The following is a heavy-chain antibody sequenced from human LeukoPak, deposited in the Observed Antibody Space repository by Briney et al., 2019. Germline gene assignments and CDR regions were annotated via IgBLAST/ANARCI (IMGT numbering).Heavy chain of an antibody. Sequence: GGSLILSCAASGFTFSSYGMHWVRQAPGKGLEWVAVIWYDGSNKYYADSVKGRFTISRDNSKNTLYLQMNSLRAEDTAVYYCARDSQIYSGYGISFNYWGQGTLVTVSS. V-gene: IGHV3-33*01. J-gene: IGHJ4*02. D-gene: IGHD5-12*01. CDR2: IWYDGSNK. CDR3: ARDSQIYSGYGISFNY. CDR1: GFTFSSYG.